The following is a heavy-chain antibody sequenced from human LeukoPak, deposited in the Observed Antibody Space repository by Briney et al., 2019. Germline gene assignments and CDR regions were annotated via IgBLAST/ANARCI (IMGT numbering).Heavy chain of an antibody. D-gene: IGHD2-2*01. CDR1: GGSISSGDYY. J-gene: IGHJ4*02. V-gene: IGHV4-30-4*01. Sequence: SQTLSLTCTVSGGSISSGDYYWSWIRQPPGKGLEWIGYIYYSGSTYYNPSLKSRVTISVDTSKNQFSLKLSSVTAADTAVYYSAREPRPYCSSTSCYRAWFGELSTGYFDYWGQGTLVTVSS. CDR3: AREPRPYCSSTSCYRAWFGELSTGYFDY. CDR2: IYYSGST.